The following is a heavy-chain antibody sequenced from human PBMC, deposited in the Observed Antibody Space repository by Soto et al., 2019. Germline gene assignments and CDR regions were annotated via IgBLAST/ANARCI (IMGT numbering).Heavy chain of an antibody. Sequence: QVQLVQSGAEVKKPGASVKVSCKASGYTFTSYGISWVRQAPGQGLEWMGWISAYNGNTNYAQKREGSVTMPTDTSTSTAYRELRSLRSHHTAVYYCARVLYGDYALYCDYMDVWGKGTTVTVSS. CDR2: ISAYNGNT. V-gene: IGHV1-18*01. J-gene: IGHJ6*03. CDR3: ARVLYGDYALYCDYMDV. CDR1: GYTFTSYG. D-gene: IGHD4-17*01.